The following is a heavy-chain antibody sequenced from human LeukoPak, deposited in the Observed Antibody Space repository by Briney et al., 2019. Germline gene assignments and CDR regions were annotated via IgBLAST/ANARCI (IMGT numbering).Heavy chain of an antibody. D-gene: IGHD1-1*01. CDR3: AREANWNLDY. CDR1: GFTFSSYS. J-gene: IGHJ4*02. V-gene: IGHV3-21*01. CDR2: ISSSSSYI. Sequence: GGSLRLSCTASGFTFSSYSMDWVRQAPGKGLEWVSSISSSSSYIYYADSVKGRFTISRDNAKNPLYLQMNSLRADDTAVYYCAREANWNLDYWGQGTLVTVSS.